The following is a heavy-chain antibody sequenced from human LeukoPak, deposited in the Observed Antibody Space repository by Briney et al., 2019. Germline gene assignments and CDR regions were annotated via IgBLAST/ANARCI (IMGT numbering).Heavy chain of an antibody. V-gene: IGHV1-2*02. J-gene: IGHJ6*03. Sequence: ASVKVSCKASGYTFTGYYMHWVRQAPGQGLEWMGWINPNSGGTNYAQKFQGRVTMTRDTSISTAYMELSRLRSDDTAVYYCARAQKRIAAAGTNYYYYMDVWGKGTTVTVSS. D-gene: IGHD6-13*01. CDR2: INPNSGGT. CDR3: ARAQKRIAAAGTNYYYYMDV. CDR1: GYTFTGYY.